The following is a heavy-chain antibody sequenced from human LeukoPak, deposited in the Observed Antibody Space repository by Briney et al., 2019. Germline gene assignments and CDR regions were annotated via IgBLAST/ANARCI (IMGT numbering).Heavy chain of an antibody. Sequence: PGGSLRLSCAASGFTFSSYAMSWVRQAPGKGLEWVAFIRYDGSNKYYADSVKGRFTISRDNSKNTLYLQMNSLRAEDTAVYYCAKDSGLLSRYFDWLLGYMDVWGKGTTVTISS. CDR3: AKDSGLLSRYFDWLLGYMDV. CDR2: IRYDGSNK. D-gene: IGHD3-9*01. V-gene: IGHV3-30*02. J-gene: IGHJ6*03. CDR1: GFTFSSYA.